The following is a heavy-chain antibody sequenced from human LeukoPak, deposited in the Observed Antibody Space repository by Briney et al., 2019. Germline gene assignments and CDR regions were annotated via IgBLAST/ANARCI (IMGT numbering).Heavy chain of an antibody. CDR1: GFTFDDYG. CDR3: ARDSGSSWYEHAFDI. Sequence: PGGSLRLSCAASGFTFDDYGMSWVRQAPGKGLKCVSGINWNGGSTGYADSVKGRFTISRDNAKNSLYLQMNSLRAEDTALYYCARDSGSSWYEHAFDIWGQGTMVTVSS. D-gene: IGHD6-13*01. CDR2: INWNGGST. V-gene: IGHV3-20*04. J-gene: IGHJ3*02.